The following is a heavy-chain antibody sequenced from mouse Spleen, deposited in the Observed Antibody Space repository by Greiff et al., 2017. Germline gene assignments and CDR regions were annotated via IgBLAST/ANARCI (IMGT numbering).Heavy chain of an antibody. Sequence: QVHVKQPGAELVKPGASVKMSCKASGYTFTSYWITWVKQRPGQGLEWIGDIYPGSGSTNYNEKFKSKATLTVDTSSSTAYMQLSSLTSEDSAVYYCARSNWENFLRYFDYWGQGTTLTVSS. CDR3: ARSNWENFLRYFDY. CDR2: IYPGSGST. J-gene: IGHJ2*01. CDR1: GYTFTSYW. V-gene: IGHV1-55*01. D-gene: IGHD4-1*02.